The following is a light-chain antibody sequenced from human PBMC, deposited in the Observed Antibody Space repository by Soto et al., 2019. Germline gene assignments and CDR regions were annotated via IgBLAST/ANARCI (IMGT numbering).Light chain of an antibody. CDR3: QQYHGGVA. CDR2: WAS. CDR1: QSLLYTSNNKDF. Sequence: DIVLTHSPDSLALSLGERATIDCRSNQSLLYTSNNKDFLTWYQQKPGQPPNLLIYWASTRESGVPDRFSGCGSGTDFTLTISSLQAEDVAVYYCQQYHGGVAFDQGTRPDIK. V-gene: IGKV4-1*01. J-gene: IGKJ5*01.